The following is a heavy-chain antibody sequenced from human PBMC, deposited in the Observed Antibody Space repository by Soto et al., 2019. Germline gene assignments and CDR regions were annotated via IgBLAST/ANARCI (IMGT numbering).Heavy chain of an antibody. CDR3: EKDQGAARPFFFDY. J-gene: IGHJ4*02. V-gene: IGHV3-23*01. CDR2: ISGSGGSP. Sequence: GGSLRLSCAASGFTFSSYAMSWVRQAPGKGLEWVSAISGSGGSPYYADSVKGRFTISRDNSKNTLYLQMNSLRAEDTAVYYCEKDQGAARPFFFDYWGQGTLVTVS. D-gene: IGHD6-6*01. CDR1: GFTFSSYA.